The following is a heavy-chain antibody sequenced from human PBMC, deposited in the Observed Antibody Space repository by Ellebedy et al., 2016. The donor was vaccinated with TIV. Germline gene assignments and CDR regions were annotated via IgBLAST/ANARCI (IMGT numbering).Heavy chain of an antibody. V-gene: IGHV2-5*01. CDR3: THIFVGSRRQRTAHWYMDV. Sequence: SGPTLVKPTQTLTLTCTFSGLSLTTPEVGVGWVRQPPGKALECLALIYGSDDKTYNPSLQSRLTVTSDSSKSQVVLTMTNVDPLDTGTYYCTHIFVGSRRQRTAHWYMDVWGEGTTVTVSS. CDR1: GLSLTTPEVG. J-gene: IGHJ6*03. CDR2: IYGSDDK. D-gene: IGHD3-3*01.